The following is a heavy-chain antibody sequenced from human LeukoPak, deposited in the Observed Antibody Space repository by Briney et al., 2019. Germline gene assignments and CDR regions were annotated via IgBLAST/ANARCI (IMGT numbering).Heavy chain of an antibody. D-gene: IGHD3-22*01. V-gene: IGHV4-39*01. CDR1: GDSVSRSDSY. CDR2: IYYSGRT. J-gene: IGHJ1*01. Sequence: SETLSLTCSVSGDSVSRSDSYWDWIRQPPGKGLEWIGTIYYSGRTYYSPSLKSRVTMSVDPTNNQFSLNLRSVTAADTALYYCARRRYYDGSGYLEWGQGTLLSVSS. CDR3: ARRRYYDGSGYLE.